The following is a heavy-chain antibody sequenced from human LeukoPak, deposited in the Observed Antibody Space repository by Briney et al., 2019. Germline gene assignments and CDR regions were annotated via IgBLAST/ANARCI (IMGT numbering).Heavy chain of an antibody. CDR2: IYYSGST. D-gene: IGHD3-10*01. Sequence: SETLSLICTVSGGSISSSPYYWGWIRQPPGKGLEWIGSIYYSGSTYYNPSLKSRVSISVDTSKNQFSLKLSSVTAADTAVYYCARHAVYGSGSYRVNWFDPWGQGTLVTVSS. J-gene: IGHJ5*02. CDR3: ARHAVYGSGSYRVNWFDP. CDR1: GGSISSSPYY. V-gene: IGHV4-39*01.